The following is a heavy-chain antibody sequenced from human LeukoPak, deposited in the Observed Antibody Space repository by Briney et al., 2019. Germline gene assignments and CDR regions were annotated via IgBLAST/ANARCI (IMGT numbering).Heavy chain of an antibody. J-gene: IGHJ4*02. CDR2: ISGSGGST. CDR3: AKWSHYYDSSGYTKAHDY. Sequence: GGSPRLSCAASGFTFSSYAMSWVRQAPGKGLEWVSAISGSGGSTYYADSVKGRFTISRDNSKNTLYLQMNSLRAEDTAVYYCAKWSHYYDSSGYTKAHDYWGQGTLVTVSS. CDR1: GFTFSSYA. V-gene: IGHV3-23*01. D-gene: IGHD3-22*01.